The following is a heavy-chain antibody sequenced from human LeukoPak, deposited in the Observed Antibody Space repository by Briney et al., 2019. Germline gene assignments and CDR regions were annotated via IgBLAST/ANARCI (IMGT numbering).Heavy chain of an antibody. J-gene: IGHJ5*02. CDR2: IYYSGST. Sequence: SETLSLTCTVSGGSISSYYWSWIPQPPGKGLEWIGYIYYSGSTNYNPSLKSRVTISVDTSKNQFSLKLSSVTTADTAVYYCAREAYSSSWYPNWFDPWGQGTLVTVSS. V-gene: IGHV4-59*01. CDR3: AREAYSSSWYPNWFDP. D-gene: IGHD6-13*01. CDR1: GGSISSYY.